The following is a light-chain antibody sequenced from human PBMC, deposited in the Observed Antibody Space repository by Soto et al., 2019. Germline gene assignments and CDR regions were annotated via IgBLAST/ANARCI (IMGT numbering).Light chain of an antibody. CDR2: GAS. CDR1: QSVTSSY. Sequence: EIVLTQSPGTLSLSPGERATLSCRASQSVTSSYLAWYQQKPGQAPRLLIYGASCRATGIPDRFSGGGSGTDFSLTISRLEPEYFAVYYCHQYYKSWTFGQGTKVEIK. V-gene: IGKV3-20*01. J-gene: IGKJ1*01. CDR3: HQYYKSWT.